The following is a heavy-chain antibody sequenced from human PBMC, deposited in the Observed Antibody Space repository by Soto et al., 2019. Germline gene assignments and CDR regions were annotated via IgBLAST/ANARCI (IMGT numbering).Heavy chain of an antibody. CDR1: GYTFTSYG. CDR2: ISAYNVNT. J-gene: IGHJ4*02. V-gene: IGHV1-18*01. D-gene: IGHD3-3*01. Sequence: ASVKVSCKASGYTFTSYGISWVRQAPGQGLEWMGWISAYNVNTNYAQKLQGRVTMTTDTSTSTAYMELRSLRSDDTAVYYCARAGMYYDFWSGYFGYWGQGTLVTVSS. CDR3: ARAGMYYDFWSGYFGY.